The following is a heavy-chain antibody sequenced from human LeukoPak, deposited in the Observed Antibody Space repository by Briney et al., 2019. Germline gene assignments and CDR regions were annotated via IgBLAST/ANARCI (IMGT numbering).Heavy chain of an antibody. CDR1: GGTFSSYA. D-gene: IGHD1/OR15-1a*01. V-gene: IGHV1-69*05. J-gene: IGHJ5*02. CDR2: IIPIFGTA. CDR3: ARAWWEQYNWFDP. Sequence: ASVKVSCKASGGTFSSYAISWVRQAPGQGLEWIGGIIPIFGTASYAQKFQGRVTITTDESTSTAYMELSSLRSEDTAVYYCARAWWEQYNWFDPWGQGTLVTVSS.